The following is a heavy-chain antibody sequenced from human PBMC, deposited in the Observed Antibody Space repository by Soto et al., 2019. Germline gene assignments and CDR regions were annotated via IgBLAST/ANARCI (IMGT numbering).Heavy chain of an antibody. D-gene: IGHD2-2*01. V-gene: IGHV1-69*01. J-gene: IGHJ5*02. CDR2: IIPLFGTA. CDR3: ASQTYCSSTSCYNWFDP. Sequence: QVQLVQSGAEVKKPGSSVKVSCKASGGTFSSYAISWVRQAPGQGLEWMGGIIPLFGTAKYAQKFQGRVTITVDESTRTGYMELSSLRSEDTAVYYCASQTYCSSTSCYNWFDPWGQGTLVTVSS. CDR1: GGTFSSYA.